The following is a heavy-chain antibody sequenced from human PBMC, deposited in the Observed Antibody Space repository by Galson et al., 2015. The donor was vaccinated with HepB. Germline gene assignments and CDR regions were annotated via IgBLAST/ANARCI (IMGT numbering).Heavy chain of an antibody. J-gene: IGHJ4*02. CDR1: GFTFSSYG. V-gene: IGHV3-33*01. CDR2: IWYDGSNK. D-gene: IGHD4-17*01. CDR3: ARVYGDDTLDY. Sequence: SLRLSCAASGFTFSSYGMHWVRQAPGKGLEWVAVIWYDGSNKYYADSVKGRFTISRDNYKNTLYLQMNSMRAEDTAVYYCARVYGDDTLDYWGQGTLVTVSS.